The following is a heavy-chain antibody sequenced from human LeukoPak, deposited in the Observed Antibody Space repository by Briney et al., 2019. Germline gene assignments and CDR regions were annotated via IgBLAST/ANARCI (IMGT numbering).Heavy chain of an antibody. CDR1: GFTFSSYS. CDR3: ARDSIAVAVVGGGYYYYYYGMDV. V-gene: IGHV3-21*01. Sequence: GSLRLSCAASGFTFSSYSMNWVRQAPGKGLEWVSSISSSSSYIYYADSVKGRFTISRDNAKNSLYLQMNSLRAEDTAVYYCARDSIAVAVVGGGYYYYYYGMDVWGQGTTVTVSS. J-gene: IGHJ6*02. D-gene: IGHD6-19*01. CDR2: ISSSSSYI.